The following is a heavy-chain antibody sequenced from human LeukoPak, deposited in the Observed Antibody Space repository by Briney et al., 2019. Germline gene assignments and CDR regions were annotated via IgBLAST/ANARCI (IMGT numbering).Heavy chain of an antibody. Sequence: SETLSLTCTVSGGSISSYHWSWIRQPPGKGLEWIGYIYYSGSTNYNPSLKSRVTISVDTSKNQFSLKLSSVTAADTAVYYCARGDYDSSGYYFDYWGQGTLVTVSS. J-gene: IGHJ4*02. V-gene: IGHV4-59*01. D-gene: IGHD3-22*01. CDR2: IYYSGST. CDR1: GGSISSYH. CDR3: ARGDYDSSGYYFDY.